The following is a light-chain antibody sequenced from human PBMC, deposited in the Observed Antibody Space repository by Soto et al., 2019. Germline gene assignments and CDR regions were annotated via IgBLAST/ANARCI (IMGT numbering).Light chain of an antibody. Sequence: ALQMAQSPSSLSASVGDRVTITCRASQGIGNDVGWFQQKPGKAPKLLIYAAATLQSGVPSRFSGSRSGTDFTLTISRLQPEDFATYYCLQDHNYPLTFGGGTKVEIK. CDR1: QGIGND. CDR3: LQDHNYPLT. V-gene: IGKV1-6*02. CDR2: AAA. J-gene: IGKJ4*01.